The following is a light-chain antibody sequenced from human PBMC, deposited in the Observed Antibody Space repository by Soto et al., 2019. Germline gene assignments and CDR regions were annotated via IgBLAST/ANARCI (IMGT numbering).Light chain of an antibody. Sequence: DIQMTQSPSSLSASVGDRVTITCRASQSISSYLNWYQQKPGKAPKVLIYAASSLQSGVPSRFSGSGSGTDFTLTISGLQPEDSATYYCQQSYSNLGAWTFGQGTKVDIK. CDR3: QQSYSNLGAWT. V-gene: IGKV1-39*01. CDR2: AAS. CDR1: QSISSY. J-gene: IGKJ1*01.